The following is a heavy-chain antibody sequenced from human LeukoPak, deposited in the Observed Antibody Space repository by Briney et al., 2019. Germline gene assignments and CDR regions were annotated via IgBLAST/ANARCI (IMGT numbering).Heavy chain of an antibody. D-gene: IGHD6-19*01. CDR3: ARESYSSGWNLFDY. CDR2: MNPNSGNT. J-gene: IGHJ4*02. Sequence: ASVKVSCKASGYTFTSYDINWVRQATGQGLEWMGWMNPNSGNTGYAQKFQGRVTITRNTSISTAYMELSSLRSEDTAVYYCARESYSSGWNLFDYWGQGTLVTVSS. V-gene: IGHV1-8*03. CDR1: GYTFTSYD.